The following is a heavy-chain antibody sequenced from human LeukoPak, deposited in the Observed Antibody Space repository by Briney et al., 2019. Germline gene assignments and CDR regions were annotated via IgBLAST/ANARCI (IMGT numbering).Heavy chain of an antibody. J-gene: IGHJ5*02. D-gene: IGHD2-15*01. CDR3: ARQIVVVPAALYWFDP. CDR2: IYYSGST. CDR1: GGSISSYY. Sequence: SETLSLTCTGSGGSISSYYWNWIRQPPGKGLEWIGYIYYSGSTNYNPSLKSRVTISVDTSKNQFSLKLSSVTAADTAVYYCARQIVVVPAALYWFDPWGQGTLVTVSS. V-gene: IGHV4-59*08.